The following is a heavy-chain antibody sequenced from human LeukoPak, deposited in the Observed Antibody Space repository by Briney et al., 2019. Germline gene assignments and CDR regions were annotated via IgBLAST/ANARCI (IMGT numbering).Heavy chain of an antibody. CDR3: ARVPTTTVVTPSSFDY. Sequence: SQTLSLTCTVSGGSIGSGYYWSWIRQHPEKGLEWIGFIYFGGSTYYNPSLKSRVTISVDTSRNQFSLRLSSVTAADTAVYYCARVPTTTVVTPSSFDYWGQGTLVTVSS. CDR1: GGSIGSGYY. J-gene: IGHJ4*02. V-gene: IGHV4-31*03. CDR2: IYFGGST. D-gene: IGHD4-23*01.